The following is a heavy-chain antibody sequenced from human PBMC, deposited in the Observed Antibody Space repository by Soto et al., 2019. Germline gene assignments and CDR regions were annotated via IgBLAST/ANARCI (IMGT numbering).Heavy chain of an antibody. CDR2: ISTYNIDT. D-gene: IGHD5-18*01. V-gene: IGHV1-18*01. Sequence: QVHLVQSGAEVKKPGASLKVSCKTSGYTFTSYGIVWVRQAPGQGLEWMGWISTYNIDTKYAQKVKGRVTMSTDTSTTTAYMERPSLTSDDTAMYYCARGGFAYGYLDFWGQGTLATVSS. J-gene: IGHJ4*02. CDR3: ARGGFAYGYLDF. CDR1: GYTFTSYG.